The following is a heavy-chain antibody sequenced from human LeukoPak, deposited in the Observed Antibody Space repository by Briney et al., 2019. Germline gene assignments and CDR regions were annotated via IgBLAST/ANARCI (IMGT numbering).Heavy chain of an antibody. J-gene: IGHJ4*02. CDR3: ARDSPFGEALLVY. CDR2: ISSSSSYI. D-gene: IGHD3-10*01. V-gene: IGHV3-21*01. Sequence: GGSLRLSCAASGFTFSSYSMNWVRQAPGKGVEWVSSISSSSSYIYYADSVKGRFTIARDNAKNSLYLQMDSLRAEDTAVYYCARDSPFGEALLVYWGQGTLVTVSS. CDR1: GFTFSSYS.